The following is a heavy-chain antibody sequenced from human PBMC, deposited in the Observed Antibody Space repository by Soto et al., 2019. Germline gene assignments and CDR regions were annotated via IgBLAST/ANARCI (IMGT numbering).Heavy chain of an antibody. CDR2: IYYSGST. CDR3: ARTGRGGRIVPRGSVY. CDR1: GGSISSGGYY. J-gene: IGHJ4*02. V-gene: IGHV4-31*03. Sequence: QVQLQESGPGLVKPSQTLSLTCTVSGGSISSGGYYWSWIRQHPGKGLEWIGYIYYSGSTYYNPSLKSRVTISVDTSKNQFSLKLSSVTAADTAVYYCARTGRGGRIVPRGSVYWGQGTLVTVSS. D-gene: IGHD2-2*01.